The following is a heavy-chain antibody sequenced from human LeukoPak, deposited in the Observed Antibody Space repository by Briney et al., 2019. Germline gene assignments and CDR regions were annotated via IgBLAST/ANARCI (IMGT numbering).Heavy chain of an antibody. Sequence: GGSLRLSCAASGFTFSSYAMSWVRQAPGKGLEWVSAISGSGGSTYYADSVKGRFTISRDNSKNTLYLQMNSLRAEDTAVYYCAKASEAIVVVVAARVVYFDYWGQGTLVTDSS. D-gene: IGHD2-15*01. CDR3: AKASEAIVVVVAARVVYFDY. CDR1: GFTFSSYA. CDR2: ISGSGGST. J-gene: IGHJ4*02. V-gene: IGHV3-23*01.